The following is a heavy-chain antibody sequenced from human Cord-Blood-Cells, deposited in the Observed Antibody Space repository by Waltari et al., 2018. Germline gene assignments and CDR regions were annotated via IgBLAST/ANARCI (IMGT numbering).Heavy chain of an antibody. V-gene: IGHV1-2*04. D-gene: IGHD7-27*01. Sequence: VQLVPYGAEVKTPAASVKVSCRASGYTFTRHHMHWARQAPGQGLEWMGWINPNSGGTNYAQKFQGWVTMTRDTSISTAYMELSRLRSDDTAVYYCARTGREDDAFDIWGQGTMVTVSS. CDR3: ARTGREDDAFDI. CDR2: INPNSGGT. J-gene: IGHJ3*02. CDR1: GYTFTRHH.